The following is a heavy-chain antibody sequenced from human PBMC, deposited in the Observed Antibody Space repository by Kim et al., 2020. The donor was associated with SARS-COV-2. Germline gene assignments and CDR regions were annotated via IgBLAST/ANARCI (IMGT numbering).Heavy chain of an antibody. V-gene: IGHV4-34*01. J-gene: IGHJ4*02. Sequence: SETLSLTCAVYSGSFSGYYWSWIRQPPGMGLEWIGEVDHSGNTNYNPSLGSRVTLSADTSKNQFSLKLSSVSAADTAIYYCARRPAGVDLWGQGTPVTVS. CDR3: ARRPAGVDL. D-gene: IGHD3-9*01. CDR2: VDHSGNT. CDR1: SGSFSGYY.